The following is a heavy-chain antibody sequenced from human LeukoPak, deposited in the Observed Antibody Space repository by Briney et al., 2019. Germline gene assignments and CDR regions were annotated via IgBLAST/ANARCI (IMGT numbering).Heavy chain of an antibody. D-gene: IGHD2-8*02. CDR1: GFTFSNYG. CDR3: AKGHVGLCTGGTSFHLDL. V-gene: IGHV3-30*02. Sequence: GGSLRLSCAASGFTFSNYGMHWVRQTPGKGLEWVAFIRHDGNSKLYADSVKGRFTISRDNSKNALYLQMDSLRDGDTAVYYCAKGHVGLCTGGTSFHLDLGGQGTLVTVSS. CDR2: IRHDGNSK. J-gene: IGHJ4*02.